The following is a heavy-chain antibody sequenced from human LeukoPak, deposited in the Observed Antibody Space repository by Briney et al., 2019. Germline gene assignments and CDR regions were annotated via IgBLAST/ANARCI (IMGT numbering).Heavy chain of an antibody. CDR2: INPNSGGT. CDR1: GYTFTGYY. Sequence: ASVKVSCKASGYTFTGYYMHWVRQAPGQGLEWMGWINPNSGGTNYAQKFQGRVTMTRDTSISTAYMELSRLRSDDTAVYYCARDFFSSGYRYRWFDPWGQGTLVTVSS. V-gene: IGHV1-2*02. J-gene: IGHJ5*02. D-gene: IGHD6-19*01. CDR3: ARDFFSSGYRYRWFDP.